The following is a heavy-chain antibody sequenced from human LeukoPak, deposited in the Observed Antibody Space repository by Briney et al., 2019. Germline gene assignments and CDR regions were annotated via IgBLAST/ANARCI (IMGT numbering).Heavy chain of an antibody. CDR1: GLTFSTYT. CDR2: ISTDETIT. D-gene: IGHD7-27*01. CDR3: ARDPVLGIPDYFDY. Sequence: GGSLRLSCAASGLTFSTYTMYWVRQAPGKGLEWVACISTDETITYYSGSVQGRFTITRDNSKNTLFLQMNSLRVEDTAVYYCARDPVLGIPDYFDYWGHGTLVTVSS. J-gene: IGHJ4*01. V-gene: IGHV3-30*04.